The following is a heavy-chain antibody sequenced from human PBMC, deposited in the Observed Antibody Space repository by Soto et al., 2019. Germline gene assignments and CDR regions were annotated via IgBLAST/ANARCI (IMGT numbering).Heavy chain of an antibody. CDR2: ISYDGSNK. CDR1: GFTFSSYA. Sequence: PGGSLRLSCAASGFTFSSYAMHWVRQAPGKGLEWVAVISYDGSNKYYADSVKGRFTISRDNSKNTLYLQMNSLRAEDTAVYYSASLPSGFWSGYNPNDAFDIWGQGTMVTVSS. CDR3: ASLPSGFWSGYNPNDAFDI. J-gene: IGHJ3*02. D-gene: IGHD3-3*01. V-gene: IGHV3-30-3*01.